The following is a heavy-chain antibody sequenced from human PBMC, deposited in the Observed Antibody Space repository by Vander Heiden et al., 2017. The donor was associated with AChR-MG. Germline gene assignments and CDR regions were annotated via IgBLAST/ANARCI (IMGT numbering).Heavy chain of an antibody. CDR2: IYYSGST. V-gene: IGHV4-39*01. Sequence: QLQLQESGPGLVKPSETLSLPCTVSGGSISSSSYYWGWIRQPPGKGLEWIGSIYYSGSTYYNPSLKSRVTISVDTSKNQFSLKLSSVTAADTAVYYCASTLLYYYDSSGYAFDIWGQGTMVTVSS. CDR3: ASTLLYYYDSSGYAFDI. J-gene: IGHJ3*02. D-gene: IGHD3-22*01. CDR1: GGSISSSSYY.